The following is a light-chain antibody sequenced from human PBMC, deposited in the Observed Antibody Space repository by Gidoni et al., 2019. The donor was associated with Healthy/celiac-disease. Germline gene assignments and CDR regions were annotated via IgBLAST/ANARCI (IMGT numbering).Light chain of an antibody. CDR1: QSVSSY. Sequence: EIVLTQSPATLSLSPGERATLSCRASQSVSSYLAWYQQKPGQAPRLLIYDASNRATGIPARFSGSGSGTDFTLTISSLEPEDFAVYYCQQRSNWPLPITFGQXTRLEIK. CDR3: QQRSNWPLPIT. J-gene: IGKJ5*01. CDR2: DAS. V-gene: IGKV3-11*01.